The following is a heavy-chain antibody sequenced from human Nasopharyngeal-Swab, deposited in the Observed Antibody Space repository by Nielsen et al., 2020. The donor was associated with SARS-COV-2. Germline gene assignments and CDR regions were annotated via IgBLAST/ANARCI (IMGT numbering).Heavy chain of an antibody. V-gene: IGHV1-8*01. CDR3: ARVGDSSGYYYDDAFDI. D-gene: IGHD3-22*01. CDR1: GYTFTSYD. J-gene: IGHJ3*02. CDR2: MNPNSGNT. Sequence: ASVKVSCKASGYTFTSYDINWVRQATAQGLEWMGWMNPNSGNTGYAQKFQGRVTMTRNTSISTAYIELSSLRSEDTAVYYCARVGDSSGYYYDDAFDIWGQGTMVTVSS.